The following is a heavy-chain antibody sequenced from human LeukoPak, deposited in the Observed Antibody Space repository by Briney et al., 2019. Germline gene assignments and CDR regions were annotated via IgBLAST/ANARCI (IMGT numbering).Heavy chain of an antibody. D-gene: IGHD1-26*01. CDR3: ARHTTAGYYYYGMDV. CDR1: GGSISSTIYY. J-gene: IGHJ6*02. CDR2: VFYTGTT. V-gene: IGHV4-39*01. Sequence: PSETLSLTCTVSGGSISSTIYYWGWIRQPPGKGLEWIGSVFYTGTTYYNPSLKSRVTISIDMSKNQFSLKLRSVTAADTAVYYCARHTTAGYYYYGMDVWSQGTTVTVSS.